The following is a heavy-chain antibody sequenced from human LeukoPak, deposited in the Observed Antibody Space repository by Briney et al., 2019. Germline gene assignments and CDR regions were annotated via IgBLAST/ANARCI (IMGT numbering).Heavy chain of an antibody. CDR1: GYTLTSYG. D-gene: IGHD1-26*01. J-gene: IGHJ3*02. Sequence: GASVKVSCKASGYTLTSYGISWVRQAPGQELEWMGWISAYNGNTNYAQKLQGRVTMTTDTSTSTAYMELRSLRSDDTAVYYCARDSGSYPDEDAFDIWGQGTMVTVPS. CDR3: ARDSGSYPDEDAFDI. CDR2: ISAYNGNT. V-gene: IGHV1-18*01.